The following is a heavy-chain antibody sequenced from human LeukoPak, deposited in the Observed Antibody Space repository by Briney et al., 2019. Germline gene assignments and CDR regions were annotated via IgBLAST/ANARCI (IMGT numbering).Heavy chain of an antibody. D-gene: IGHD5-18*01. CDR3: ARDSGIRTAMVDY. V-gene: IGHV1-2*02. J-gene: IGHJ4*02. CDR2: INPNSGGT. Sequence: ASVKVSCKASGYTFTGYYMHSVRQAPGQGLEWMGWINPNSGGTNYAQKFQGRVTMTRDTSISTAYMELSRLRSDDTAVYYCARDSGIRTAMVDYWGQGTLVTVSS. CDR1: GYTFTGYY.